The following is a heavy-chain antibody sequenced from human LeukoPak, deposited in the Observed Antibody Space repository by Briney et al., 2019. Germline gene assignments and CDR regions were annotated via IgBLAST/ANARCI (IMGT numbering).Heavy chain of an antibody. J-gene: IGHJ4*02. V-gene: IGHV3-23*01. CDR2: ISGSGGST. Sequence: GASLRLSCAASGFTFSSYAMSWVRQAPGQGLEWVSAISGSGGSTYYADSVKGRFTISRDNSKNTLYLQMNSLRAEDTAVYYCAKDGGEVPAAIPYYLDYWGQGTLVTVSS. CDR3: AKDGGEVPAAIPYYLDY. D-gene: IGHD2-2*01. CDR1: GFTFSSYA.